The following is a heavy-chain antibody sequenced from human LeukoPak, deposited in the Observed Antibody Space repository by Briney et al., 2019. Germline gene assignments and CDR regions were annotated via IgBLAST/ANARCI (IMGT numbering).Heavy chain of an antibody. CDR2: IIPILGIA. J-gene: IGHJ4*02. Sequence: GSSVEVSCKASGGTFSSYAISWVRQAPGQGLEWMGRIIPILGIANYAQKFQGRVTITADKSTSTAYMELSSLRSEDTAVYYCAREWYSSSRFDYWGQGTLVTVSS. V-gene: IGHV1-69*04. CDR3: AREWYSSSRFDY. D-gene: IGHD6-6*01. CDR1: GGTFSSYA.